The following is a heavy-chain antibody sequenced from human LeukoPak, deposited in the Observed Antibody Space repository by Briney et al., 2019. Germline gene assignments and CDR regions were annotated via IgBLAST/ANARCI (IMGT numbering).Heavy chain of an antibody. CDR2: IYYTGST. CDR1: GGSISSYY. Sequence: SETLSLTCTVSGGSISSYYWSWIRQPPGKGPEWIGYIYYTGSTNYNPSLKSRVTISVDTSKNQFSLKLSSVTAADTAVYYCARISSGWSRYYYYMDVWGKGTTVTISS. J-gene: IGHJ6*03. CDR3: ARISSGWSRYYYYMDV. D-gene: IGHD6-19*01. V-gene: IGHV4-59*01.